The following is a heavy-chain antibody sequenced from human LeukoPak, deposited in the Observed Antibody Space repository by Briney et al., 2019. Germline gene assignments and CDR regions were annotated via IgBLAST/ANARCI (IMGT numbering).Heavy chain of an antibody. Sequence: ASVKVSCKASGYTFTGYYMHWVRQAPGQGLEWMGWINPNSGGTNYAQKFQGRVTMTRDTSISTAYMELSSLRSDDTAVFYCARVGGYGDYVLSPDYFDYWGQGTLVTVSS. J-gene: IGHJ4*02. D-gene: IGHD4-17*01. CDR2: INPNSGGT. CDR3: ARVGGYGDYVLSPDYFDY. V-gene: IGHV1-2*02. CDR1: GYTFTGYY.